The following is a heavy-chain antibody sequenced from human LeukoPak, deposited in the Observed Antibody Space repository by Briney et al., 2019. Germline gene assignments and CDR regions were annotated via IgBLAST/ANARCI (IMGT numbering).Heavy chain of an antibody. Sequence: SETLSLTCTVSGGSIRSSNYCWGWIRQPPGKGLEWIGTLYYSGSTYYNPSLKSRVTISVDTSKNQFSLKLTSMTAADTAVYYCAREGRDSYDSSGYSPDYWGQGALVTVSS. CDR2: LYYSGST. D-gene: IGHD3-22*01. J-gene: IGHJ4*02. CDR3: AREGRDSYDSSGYSPDY. V-gene: IGHV4-39*07. CDR1: GGSIRSSNYC.